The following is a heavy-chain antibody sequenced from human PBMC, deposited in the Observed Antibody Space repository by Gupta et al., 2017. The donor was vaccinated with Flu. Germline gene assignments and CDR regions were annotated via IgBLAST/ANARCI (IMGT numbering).Heavy chain of an antibody. CDR3: ARLRGGSYCFDY. D-gene: IGHD1-26*01. CDR1: GGSFSVYY. Sequence: VQLQQWGAGLLKPSATLSLTCAVYGGSFSVYYWSWIRQPPGKGLEWIGEINHSGSTNYNPSLKSRVTISVDTSKNQFSLKLSSVTAADTAVYYCARLRGGSYCFDYWGQGTLVTVSS. J-gene: IGHJ4*02. CDR2: INHSGST. V-gene: IGHV4-34*01.